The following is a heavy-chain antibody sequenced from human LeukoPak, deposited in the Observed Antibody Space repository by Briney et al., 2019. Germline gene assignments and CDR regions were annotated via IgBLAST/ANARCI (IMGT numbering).Heavy chain of an antibody. CDR1: GGTFSSYA. J-gene: IGHJ4*02. CDR2: IIPIFGTA. V-gene: IGHV1-69*13. Sequence: GASVKVSCKASGGTFSSYAISWVRQAPGQGLEWMGGIIPIFGTANYAQKFQGRVTITADESTSTAYMELSSLRSEDTAVYYCARDSIGYCSSTSCYRFDYWGQGTLVTVSS. CDR3: ARDSIGYCSSTSCYRFDY. D-gene: IGHD2-2*02.